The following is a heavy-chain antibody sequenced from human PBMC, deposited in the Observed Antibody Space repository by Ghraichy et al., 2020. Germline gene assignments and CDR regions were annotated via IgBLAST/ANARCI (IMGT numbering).Heavy chain of an antibody. Sequence: SETLSLTCSVSGGSISSNSYYWGWIRQPPGKGLEWIGSIYYSGTTYYNPSLKSRVTISGDTSKNQFSLKLNSVTAADTAVYYCVVLRYDYGGDYWGQGTLVTVSS. CDR3: VVLRYDYGGDY. D-gene: IGHD4-23*01. J-gene: IGHJ4*02. V-gene: IGHV4-39*01. CDR1: GGSISSNSYY. CDR2: IYYSGTT.